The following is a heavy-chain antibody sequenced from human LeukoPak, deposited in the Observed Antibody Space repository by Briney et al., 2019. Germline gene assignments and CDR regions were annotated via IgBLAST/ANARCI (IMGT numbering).Heavy chain of an antibody. Sequence: ASVKVSCKASGYTFTDSYMHWVRQAPGQGLEWMGWINPKSGDTKYAQNLQGWVTMTRGTSISTAYMELSRLRSDDTAVYYCARERGTERGLNYWGQGTLVTVSS. CDR3: ARERGTERGLNY. V-gene: IGHV1-2*04. CDR2: INPKSGDT. CDR1: GYTFTDSY. D-gene: IGHD3-16*01. J-gene: IGHJ4*02.